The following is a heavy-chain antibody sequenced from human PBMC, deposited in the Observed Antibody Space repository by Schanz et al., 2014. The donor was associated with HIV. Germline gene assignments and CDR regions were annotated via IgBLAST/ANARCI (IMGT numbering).Heavy chain of an antibody. Sequence: QLQLVKSGAGVTKPGASVKVSCKASAYTFTGYYMHWVRQAPGQGLEWIGWITTKGGNTNYAQKFKGRVTMSRDKSKSVVYMEMSRLRSDDTAVYYCARDSGWFNRAWWDFDLWGRGTLVTVSS. CDR1: AYTFTGYY. D-gene: IGHD6-19*01. J-gene: IGHJ2*01. CDR2: ITTKGGNT. CDR3: ARDSGWFNRAWWDFDL. V-gene: IGHV1-2*02.